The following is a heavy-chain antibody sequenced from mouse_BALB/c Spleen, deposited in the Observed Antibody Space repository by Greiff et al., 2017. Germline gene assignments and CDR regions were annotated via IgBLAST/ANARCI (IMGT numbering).Heavy chain of an antibody. CDR3: ARGIGGDYDAMDY. V-gene: IGHV1S29*02. J-gene: IGHJ4*01. CDR1: GYTFTDYN. CDR2: IYPYNGGT. Sequence: EVKLVESGPELVKPGASVKISCKASGYTFTDYNMHWVKQSHGKSLEWIGYIYPYNGGTGYNQKFKSKATLTVDNSSSTAYMELRSLTSEDSAVYYCARGIGGDYDAMDYWGQGTSVTVSS. D-gene: IGHD2-13*01.